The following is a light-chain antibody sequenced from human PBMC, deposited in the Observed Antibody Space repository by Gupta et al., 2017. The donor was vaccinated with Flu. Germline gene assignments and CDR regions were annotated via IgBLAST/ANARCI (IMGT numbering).Light chain of an antibody. V-gene: IGLV1-40*01. Sequence: QSVLTQPHSVSGAPGQWVTISCTGSSSNIGAGYDVHWYQQLPGTAPQLLIYSNSNRPSGVPDRFSGSKSGTSASLAITGLQAEDEADYYCQSYDSSLSGYVFGTGTKVTVL. CDR2: SNS. CDR1: SSNIGAGYD. CDR3: QSYDSSLSGYV. J-gene: IGLJ1*01.